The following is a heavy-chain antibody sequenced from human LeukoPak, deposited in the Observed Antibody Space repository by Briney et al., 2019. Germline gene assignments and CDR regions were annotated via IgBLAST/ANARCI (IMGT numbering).Heavy chain of an antibody. D-gene: IGHD3-10*01. Sequence: ASVKVSCKASGYTFTGYYMHWERQAPGQGLEWMGWINPNSGGTNYAQKFQGRVTMTRDTSISTDYMELSRLRSDDTAAYYCAREELWFGELSCLDYWGQGILVTVSS. CDR2: INPNSGGT. J-gene: IGHJ4*02. CDR3: AREELWFGELSCLDY. CDR1: GYTFTGYY. V-gene: IGHV1-2*02.